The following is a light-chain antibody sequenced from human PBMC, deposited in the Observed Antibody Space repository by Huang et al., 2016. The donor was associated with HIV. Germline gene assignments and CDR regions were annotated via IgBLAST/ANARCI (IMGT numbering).Light chain of an antibody. V-gene: IGKV1-39*01. J-gene: IGKJ3*01. Sequence: DIQMTQSPSSLSASVGDRVIISCRASQNVGNYLNWYQFNPGKAPKLLIFGASTLQSGVPRRFSGSGSGTDFTLIINSLQREDFATYYCQQSYNSPRFTFGPGTEVDFK. CDR2: GAS. CDR3: QQSYNSPRFT. CDR1: QNVGNY.